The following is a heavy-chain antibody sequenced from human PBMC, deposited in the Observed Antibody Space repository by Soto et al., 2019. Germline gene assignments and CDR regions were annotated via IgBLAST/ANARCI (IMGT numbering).Heavy chain of an antibody. CDR2: ITTSGGSR. CDR1: GFSFGSYI. J-gene: IGHJ6*02. V-gene: IGHV3-21*01. CDR3: ARSITSGDV. Sequence: GGSLRLSCAASGFSFGSYIINWVRQAPGKGLEWISSITTSGGSRYYADSVRGRFTISRDNAKNSLYLEMNSLRADDTAVYYCARSITSGDVWGQGTTVTV. D-gene: IGHD2-2*01.